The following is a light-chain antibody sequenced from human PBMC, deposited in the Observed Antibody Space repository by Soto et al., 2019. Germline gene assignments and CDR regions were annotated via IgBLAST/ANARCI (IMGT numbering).Light chain of an antibody. CDR1: ESLAHSDGNTY. Sequence: EIVMTQTPLSSGVTLGQPASIYCRSSESLAHSDGNTYLSWLHQRPGQPPRLLIYKISNRFSGVEDRXNGSGAGTDFTLKVSRVEPEDVGTYYCMQATQFPWTFGQGTKVDIK. CDR2: KIS. J-gene: IGKJ1*01. CDR3: MQATQFPWT. V-gene: IGKV2-24*01.